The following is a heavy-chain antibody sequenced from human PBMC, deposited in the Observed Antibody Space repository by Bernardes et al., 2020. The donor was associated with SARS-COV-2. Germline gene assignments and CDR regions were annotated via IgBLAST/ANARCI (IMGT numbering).Heavy chain of an antibody. Sequence: GGSLRLFCAASGFTFSSYWMSWVRQAPGKGLEWVANIKQDGSEKYYVDSVKGRFTISRDNAKNSLYLQMNSLRAEDTAVYYCARDGLAIFGVVIMNYYYGMDVWGQGTTVTVSS. CDR1: GFTFSSYW. CDR2: IKQDGSEK. V-gene: IGHV3-7*01. CDR3: ARDGLAIFGVVIMNYYYGMDV. D-gene: IGHD3-3*01. J-gene: IGHJ6*02.